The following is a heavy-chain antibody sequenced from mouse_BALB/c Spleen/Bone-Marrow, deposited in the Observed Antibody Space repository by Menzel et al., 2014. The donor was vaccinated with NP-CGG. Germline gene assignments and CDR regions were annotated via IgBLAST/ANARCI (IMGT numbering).Heavy chain of an antibody. J-gene: IGHJ2*01. Sequence: EVKLVESGGGLVQPGGSLRLSCATSGFTFTDYYMSWVRQPPGKALEGLGFIGTKVNGYTTEYSASVKGRFTISRDNSQSILYLQMNTLRAEDSATYYCARDIGRLLFDYWGQGTTLTVSS. CDR1: GFTFTDYY. CDR3: ARDIGRLLFDY. CDR2: IGTKVNGYTT. V-gene: IGHV7-3*02. D-gene: IGHD1-2*01.